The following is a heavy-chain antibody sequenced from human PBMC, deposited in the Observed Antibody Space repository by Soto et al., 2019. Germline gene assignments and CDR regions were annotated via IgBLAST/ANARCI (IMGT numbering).Heavy chain of an antibody. CDR1: GFTFSSYA. V-gene: IGHV3-23*01. CDR3: AKMKVVVITNFDY. CDR2: ISGSGGST. Sequence: GGSLRLSCAASGFTFSSYAMSWVRQAPGKGLEWVSAISGSGGSTYYADSVKGRFTISRDNSKNTLYLQMNGLRAEDTAVYYCAKMKVVVITNFDYWGQGTLVTVSS. D-gene: IGHD3-22*01. J-gene: IGHJ4*02.